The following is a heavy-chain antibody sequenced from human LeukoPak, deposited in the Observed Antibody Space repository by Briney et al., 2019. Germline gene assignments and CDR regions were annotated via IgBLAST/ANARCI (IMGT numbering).Heavy chain of an antibody. CDR1: GYTSSDYG. CDR2: ISTNNGNT. D-gene: IGHD1-1*01. J-gene: IGHJ5*02. V-gene: IGHV1-18*01. Sequence: ASVKVSCKSSGYTSSDYGISWMRQAPGQGLEWVGWISTNNGNTNYAQQFQGRVTMTTDTSTSTPYMELRSLKSDDTAVYYCARDVPGSIGTTARFDPWGQGTLVTVSS. CDR3: ARDVPGSIGTTARFDP.